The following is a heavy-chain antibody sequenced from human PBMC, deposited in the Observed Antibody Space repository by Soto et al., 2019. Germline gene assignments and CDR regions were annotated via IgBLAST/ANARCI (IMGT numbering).Heavy chain of an antibody. CDR3: YCTYGRGGGCYQTPPYFAY. V-gene: IGHV4-30-4*01. CDR1: GGSISSGDYY. D-gene: IGHD2-21*02. Sequence: SETLSLTCTVSGGSISSGDYYWSWIRQPPGKGLEWIGYIYYSGSTYYNPSLKSRVTISVDTSKNQFSLKLSSVTAADTAVYYCYCTYGRGGGCYQTPPYFAYWGQGTLVTVSS. J-gene: IGHJ4*02. CDR2: IYYSGST.